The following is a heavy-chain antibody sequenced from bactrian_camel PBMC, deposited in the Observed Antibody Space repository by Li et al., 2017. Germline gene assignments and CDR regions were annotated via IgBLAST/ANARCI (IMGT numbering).Heavy chain of an antibody. CDR2: ISTTGTLL. V-gene: IGHV3S66*01. J-gene: IGHJ4*01. D-gene: IGHD2*01. CDR1: GAGFKNNC. Sequence: DVQLVESGGGSVQAGGSLTLSCAASGAGFKNNCLGWFRQATGQEREGIALISTTGTLLEYADSVKGRFTISRDNAKNSVYLQMNSLKLEGTAMYYCAADFGPYCSGSYLARRANFEGQGTQVTVS.